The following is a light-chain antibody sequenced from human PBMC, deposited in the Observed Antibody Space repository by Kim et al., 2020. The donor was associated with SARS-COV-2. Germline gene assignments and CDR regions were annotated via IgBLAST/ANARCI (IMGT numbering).Light chain of an antibody. CDR3: QQYGTSPSWT. CDR1: QSVARSY. CDR2: GAS. V-gene: IGKV3-20*01. Sequence: EIVLTQSPGTLSVSPGEGAILSCRASQSVARSYLAWYQQKPGQAPRLLIYGASSRATGIPDRFSGSGSGTDFTLNISRLEPDDFAVYYCQQYGTSPSWTFGPGTKVDIK. J-gene: IGKJ1*01.